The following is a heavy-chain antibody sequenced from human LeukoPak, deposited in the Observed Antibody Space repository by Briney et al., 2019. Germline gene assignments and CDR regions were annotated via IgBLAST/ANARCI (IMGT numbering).Heavy chain of an antibody. D-gene: IGHD3-22*01. Sequence: ASVKVSCKASGYTFTSYDINWVRQATGQGLEWMGWMNPNSGNTGYAQKFQGRVTMTRNTSISTAYMELSSLRSEDTAVYYCARGLEERYYYDSSGYADYWGQGTLVTVSS. J-gene: IGHJ4*02. CDR3: ARGLEERYYYDSSGYADY. CDR2: MNPNSGNT. V-gene: IGHV1-8*01. CDR1: GYTFTSYD.